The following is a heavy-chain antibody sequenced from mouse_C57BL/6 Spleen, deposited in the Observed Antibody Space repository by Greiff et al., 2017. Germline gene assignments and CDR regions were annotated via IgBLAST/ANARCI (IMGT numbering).Heavy chain of an antibody. Sequence: EVPLQQSGPELVKPGASVTMSCKASGYTFTDYNMHWVKQSHGKSLEWIGYINPNNGGTSYNQKFKGKATLTVNKSSSTAYMELRSLTSEDSAVYYCARWGKNWYFDVWGTGTTVTVSS. CDR3: ARWGKNWYFDV. D-gene: IGHD2-1*01. CDR2: INPNNGGT. CDR1: GYTFTDYN. J-gene: IGHJ1*03. V-gene: IGHV1-22*01.